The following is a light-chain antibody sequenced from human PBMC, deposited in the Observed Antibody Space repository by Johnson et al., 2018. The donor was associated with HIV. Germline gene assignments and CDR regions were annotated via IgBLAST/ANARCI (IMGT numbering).Light chain of an antibody. CDR2: KND. CDR3: GTWDSSLSAHYV. CDR1: SSNIGNNY. Sequence: QSVLTQPPSVSAAPGQKVTVSCSGSSSNIGNNYVSWYQQLPGTAPKLLIYKNDQRPSGISDRFSGSKSGTSATLGITGLQTGDEADYYCGTWDSSLSAHYVFGTGTKVTVL. V-gene: IGLV1-51*02. J-gene: IGLJ1*01.